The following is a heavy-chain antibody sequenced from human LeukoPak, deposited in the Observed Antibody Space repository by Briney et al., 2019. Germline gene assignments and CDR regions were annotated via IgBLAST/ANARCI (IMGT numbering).Heavy chain of an antibody. V-gene: IGHV4-4*07. Sequence: PSETLSLTCTVSGGSISSYYWSWIRQPAGKGLEWIGRIYTSGSTNYNPSLKSRVTMSVDTSKNQFSLKLSSVTAADTAVYYCAREYCSGGSCYHLDYWGQGTLVTVSS. D-gene: IGHD2-15*01. J-gene: IGHJ4*02. CDR1: GGSISSYY. CDR2: IYTSGST. CDR3: AREYCSGGSCYHLDY.